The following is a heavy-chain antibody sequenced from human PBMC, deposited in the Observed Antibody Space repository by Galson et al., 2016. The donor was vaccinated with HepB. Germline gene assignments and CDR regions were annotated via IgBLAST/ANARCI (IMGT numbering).Heavy chain of an antibody. CDR3: ARSQPGWFNWFAP. D-gene: IGHD6-19*01. V-gene: IGHV1-18*01. CDR2: ISADNGNT. CDR1: GYTFSSHG. J-gene: IGHJ5*02. Sequence: SVKVSCKASGYTFSSHGISWVRQAPGQGLEWMGWISADNGNTNYAQKLQGRVTMTTDTPTSTAYMELRSLRSDDTAVYYCARSQPGWFNWFAPWGQGTLVTVSS.